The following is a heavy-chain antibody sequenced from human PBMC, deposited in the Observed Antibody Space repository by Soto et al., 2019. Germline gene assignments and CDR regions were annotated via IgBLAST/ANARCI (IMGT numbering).Heavy chain of an antibody. CDR1: GGSFSGYY. CDR2: INPSGST. D-gene: IGHD3-22*01. J-gene: IGHJ6*02. Sequence: SETLSLTCAVYGGSFSGYYWSWIRQPPGKGLEWIGEINPSGSTNYNPSLKSRVTISVDTSKNQFSLKLSSVTAADTAVYYCARGGISLIYYYDSSGYHYYGMDVWGQGTTVTVSS. V-gene: IGHV4-34*01. CDR3: ARGGISLIYYYDSSGYHYYGMDV.